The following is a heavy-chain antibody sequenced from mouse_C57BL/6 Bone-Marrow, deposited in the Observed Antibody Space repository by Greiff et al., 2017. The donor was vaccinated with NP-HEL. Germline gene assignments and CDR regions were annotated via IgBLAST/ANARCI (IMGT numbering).Heavy chain of an antibody. Sequence: LKESGAELARPGASVKLSCKASGYTFTSYGISWVKQRTGQGLEWIGEIYPRSGNTYYNEKFKGKATLTADKSSSTAYMELRSLTSEDSAVYFCARLRDFGYLFDYWGQGTTLTVSS. J-gene: IGHJ2*01. CDR3: ARLRDFGYLFDY. CDR2: IYPRSGNT. D-gene: IGHD2-2*01. V-gene: IGHV1-81*01. CDR1: GYTFTSYG.